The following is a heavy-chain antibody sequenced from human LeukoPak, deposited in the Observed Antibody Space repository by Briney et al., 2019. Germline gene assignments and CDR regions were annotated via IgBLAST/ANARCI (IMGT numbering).Heavy chain of an antibody. Sequence: PGGSLRLSCAASGFTFSNAWMSWVRQAPGKGLDWVGRIKSKTDGGTTDYAAAVKGRFTISRDDSKNTLYQQMNSLKTEDTAVYYCTTDRSDSSGYYYLDYWGQGTLVTVSS. J-gene: IGHJ4*02. CDR1: GFTFSNAW. CDR3: TTDRSDSSGYYYLDY. CDR2: IKSKTDGGTT. V-gene: IGHV3-15*01. D-gene: IGHD3-22*01.